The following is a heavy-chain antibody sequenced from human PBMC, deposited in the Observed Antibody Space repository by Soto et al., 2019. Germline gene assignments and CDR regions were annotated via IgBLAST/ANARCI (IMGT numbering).Heavy chain of an antibody. CDR2: IYYSGST. V-gene: IGHV4-31*03. J-gene: IGHJ4*02. D-gene: IGHD5-18*01. CDR1: GGSISSGGYY. Sequence: QVQLQESGPGLVKPSQTLSLTCTVSGGSISSGGYYWSWIRQHPGKGLEWIGYIYYSGSTYYNPSLNSRVTISVDTAKNQFSLKLSAVTAADTAVYYCVRYSYGTFDYWGQGTLVTVSS. CDR3: VRYSYGTFDY.